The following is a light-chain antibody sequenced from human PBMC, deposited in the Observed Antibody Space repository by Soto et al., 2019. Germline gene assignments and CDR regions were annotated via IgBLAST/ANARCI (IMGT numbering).Light chain of an antibody. CDR2: GTY. Sequence: EIVMTQSPATLSVSPGERATLSCRASQSVGSNLAWYQQKPGQAPRLLVHGTYTRATGIPGRFSGSGSGTEFTITISSLQSEDFAVYYCQQYNNWPPWTFGQGTKVEVK. J-gene: IGKJ1*01. CDR1: QSVGSN. V-gene: IGKV3-15*01. CDR3: QQYNNWPPWT.